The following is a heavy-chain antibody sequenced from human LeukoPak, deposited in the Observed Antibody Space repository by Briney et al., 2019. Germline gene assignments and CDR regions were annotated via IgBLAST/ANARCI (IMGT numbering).Heavy chain of an antibody. Sequence: SETLSLTCAVSGGSCSGYYWRWIRQPPGKGLEWIGEMNESGGTTYNPSLKSRATMSVDTSKNQFSLKLSSVTAADTAVYYCATSVVAAFLTWGQRDPFSVSS. CDR2: MNESGGT. D-gene: IGHD2-15*01. J-gene: IGHJ4*02. CDR1: GGSCSGYY. V-gene: IGHV4-34*01. CDR3: ATSVVAAFLT.